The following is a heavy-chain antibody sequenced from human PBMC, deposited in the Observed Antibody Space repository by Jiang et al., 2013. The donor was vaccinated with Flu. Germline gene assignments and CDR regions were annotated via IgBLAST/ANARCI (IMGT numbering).Heavy chain of an antibody. J-gene: IGHJ6*01. D-gene: IGHD3-10*01. Sequence: GSGLVKPSETLSLTCTVSGGSISSYYWSWIRQPPGKGLEWIGYIYYSGSTNYNPSLKSRVTISVDTSKNQFSLKLSSVTAADTAVYYCARVRRAVFGELEYGMDVWGPRGPRSPSPQ. V-gene: IGHV4-59*01. CDR3: ARVRRAVFGELEYGMDV. CDR1: GGSISSYY. CDR2: IYYSGST.